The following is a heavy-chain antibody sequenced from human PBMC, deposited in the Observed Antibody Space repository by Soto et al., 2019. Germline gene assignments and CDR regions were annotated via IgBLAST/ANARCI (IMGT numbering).Heavy chain of an antibody. CDR1: GFTFSSYE. V-gene: IGHV3-48*03. CDR2: ISSSGSTI. Sequence: EVQLVESGGGLVQPGGSLRLSCAASGFTFSSYEMNWVRQAPGKGLEWVSYISSSGSTIYYADSVKGRFTISRDNAKNSLYLQMNSLRAEDTAVYYCARAYYTYYFDYWGQGTLVTVSS. CDR3: ARAYYTYYFDY. J-gene: IGHJ4*02. D-gene: IGHD3-22*01.